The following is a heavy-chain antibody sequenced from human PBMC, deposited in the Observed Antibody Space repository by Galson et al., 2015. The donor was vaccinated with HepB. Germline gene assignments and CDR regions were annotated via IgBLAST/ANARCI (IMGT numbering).Heavy chain of an antibody. CDR1: GFTFSSYA. CDR3: AKGGGIYRPPPPGGLDY. J-gene: IGHJ4*02. Sequence: SLRLSCAASGFTFSSYAMSWVRQAPGKGLEWVSAISGSGGSTYYADSVKGRFTISRDNSKNTLYLQMNSLRAEDTAVYYCAKGGGIYRPPPPGGLDYGGQGTLVTVSS. CDR2: ISGSGGST. V-gene: IGHV3-23*01. D-gene: IGHD3-16*01.